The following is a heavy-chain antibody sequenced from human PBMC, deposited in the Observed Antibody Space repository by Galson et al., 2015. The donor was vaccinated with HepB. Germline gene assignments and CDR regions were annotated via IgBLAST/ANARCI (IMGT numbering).Heavy chain of an antibody. V-gene: IGHV3-30*02. CDR2: IRFDGTYT. D-gene: IGHD3-3*01. CDR3: ARGRADYDFWGGYHDY. Sequence: SLRLSCAASGLSFSDHGMNWVRQAPGKGLRWVALIRFDGTYTYYADSVKGRFTISRDDSKNTVYLQMNSLRAEDTAVYYCARGRADYDFWGGYHDYWGQGTLVTVSS. CDR1: GLSFSDHG. J-gene: IGHJ4*02.